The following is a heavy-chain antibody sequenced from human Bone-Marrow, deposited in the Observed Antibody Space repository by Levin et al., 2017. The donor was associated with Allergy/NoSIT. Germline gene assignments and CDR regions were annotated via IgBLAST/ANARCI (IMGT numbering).Heavy chain of an antibody. CDR1: GFTFSDSA. CDR2: IRSKANNYAT. CDR3: TRYYDSSGSLQHY. J-gene: IGHJ4*02. Sequence: AGGSLRLSCAASGFTFSDSAIHWVRQASGKGLEWVGRIRSKANNYATAYAASLKGRWTISRDESKNTAYLQMNSLKTEDTAVYYCTRYYDSSGSLQHYWGQGTLVTVSS. V-gene: IGHV3-73*01. D-gene: IGHD3-22*01.